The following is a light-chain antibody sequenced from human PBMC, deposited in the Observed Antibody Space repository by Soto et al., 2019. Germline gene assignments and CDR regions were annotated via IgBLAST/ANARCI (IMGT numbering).Light chain of an antibody. CDR2: SAS. CDR3: QQLDTYPRT. J-gene: IGKJ1*01. Sequence: IQLTQSPSSLSASVGDRVTITCRASQGISTYLAWYQQKPGKAPNLLIYSASTLQSGVPSRFSGSGSGTDFTLTTSSRQPEDFATYYCQQLDTYPRTFGQGTKVEIK. V-gene: IGKV1-9*01. CDR1: QGISTY.